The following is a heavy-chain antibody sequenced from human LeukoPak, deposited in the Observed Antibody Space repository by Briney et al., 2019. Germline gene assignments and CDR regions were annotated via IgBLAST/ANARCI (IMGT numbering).Heavy chain of an antibody. D-gene: IGHD2-21*02. J-gene: IGHJ4*02. V-gene: IGHV1-69*05. CDR2: IIPIFGTA. CDR1: GGTFSSYA. CDR3: AIRLAYCGGDCYSLSY. Sequence: ASVKVPCKASGGTFSSYAISWVRQAPGQGLEWMGGIIPIFGTANYAQKFQGRVTITTDESTSTAYMELSSLRSEDTAVYYCAIRLAYCGGDCYSLSYWGQGTLVTVSS.